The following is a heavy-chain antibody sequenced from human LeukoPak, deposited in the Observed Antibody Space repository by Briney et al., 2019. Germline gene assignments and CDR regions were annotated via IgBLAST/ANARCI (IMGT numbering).Heavy chain of an antibody. CDR1: GGSISSYY. J-gene: IGHJ3*02. CDR2: IYTSGST. D-gene: IGHD3-22*01. CDR3: ARRDRATDAFDI. Sequence: SETLSLTCTVSGGSISSYYWSWIRQPPGKGLEWIGYIYTSGSTNYNPSLKSRVTISVDTSKNQFSLKLSPVTAADTAVYYCARRDRATDAFDIWGQGTMVTVSS. V-gene: IGHV4-4*09.